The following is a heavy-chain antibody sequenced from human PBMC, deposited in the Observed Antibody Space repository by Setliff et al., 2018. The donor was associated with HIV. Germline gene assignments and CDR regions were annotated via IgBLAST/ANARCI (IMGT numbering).Heavy chain of an antibody. V-gene: IGHV4-34*01. CDR1: GGSFSGYY. D-gene: IGHD3-10*01. J-gene: IGHJ2*01. Sequence: SETLSLTCALYGGSFSGYYWSWIRHSPGKGLEWIGEINHSESANYNPSLKSRVTISVDTSKNQFSLRLTSVTAADTAVYYCARHVWFGELPTHWYFDLWGRGTLVTVSS. CDR2: INHSESA. CDR3: ARHVWFGELPTHWYFDL.